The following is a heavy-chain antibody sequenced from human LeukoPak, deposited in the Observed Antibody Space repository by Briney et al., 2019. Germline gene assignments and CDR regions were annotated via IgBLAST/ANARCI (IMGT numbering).Heavy chain of an antibody. V-gene: IGHV4-34*01. J-gene: IGHJ6*04. CDR2: INHSGST. D-gene: IGHD2-2*01. Sequence: SETLSLTCAVYGGSFSGYYWSWIRQPPGKGLEWIGEINHSGSTNYNPSLKSRVTISVDTSKNQFSLKLSSVTAADTAVYYCAGGPGYCSSTSCYVSYYYYYGMDVWGKGTTVTVSS. CDR1: GGSFSGYY. CDR3: AGGPGYCSSTSCYVSYYYYYGMDV.